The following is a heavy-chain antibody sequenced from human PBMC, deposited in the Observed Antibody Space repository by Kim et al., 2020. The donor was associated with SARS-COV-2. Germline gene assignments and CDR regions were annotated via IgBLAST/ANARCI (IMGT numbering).Heavy chain of an antibody. J-gene: IGHJ6*02. D-gene: IGHD3-10*01. V-gene: IGHV3-30*04. CDR2: ISYDGSNK. CDR1: GFTFSSYA. CDR3: ARELDRGSGSYYYYYYYGMDV. Sequence: GGSLRLSCAASGFTFSSYAMHWVRQAPGKGLEWVAVISYDGSNKYYADSVKGRFTISRDNSKNTLYLQMNSLRAEDTAVYYCARELDRGSGSYYYYYYYGMDVWGQGTTVTVSS.